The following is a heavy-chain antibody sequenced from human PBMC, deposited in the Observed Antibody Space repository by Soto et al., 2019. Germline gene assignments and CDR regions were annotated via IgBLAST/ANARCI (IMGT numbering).Heavy chain of an antibody. J-gene: IGHJ4*02. CDR2: VSAHTGDS. CDR3: ARPSTSYGDYGWSLAY. V-gene: IGHV1-18*01. Sequence: QVQLVHSGAEVKKPGASVKVSCKASGYPFGGYAIGWVRQAPGQGLEWMGWVSAHTGDSGYAQRFQGRVNLTTETSTSTAYMELRGLRSDDTAVYYCARPSTSYGDYGWSLAYWGQGTLVTVSS. CDR1: GYPFGGYA. D-gene: IGHD4-17*01.